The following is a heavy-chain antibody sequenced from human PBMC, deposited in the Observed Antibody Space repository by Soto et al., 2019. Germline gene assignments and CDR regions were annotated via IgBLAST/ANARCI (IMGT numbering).Heavy chain of an antibody. D-gene: IGHD3-16*01. J-gene: IGHJ6*02. CDR1: GFTSSDHY. CDR3: ASAGFGHGLDV. CDR2: TANKRSRYTT. V-gene: IGHV3-72*01. Sequence: EVELVESGGGLVQAGGSLRVSCGVSGFTSSDHYMDWVRQAPGKGLEWVGRTANKRSRYTTEYAASVRGRFIISRDDSKYSVYQQRSSLKIDDTAVYYCASAGFGHGLDVWGQGTTVTVSS.